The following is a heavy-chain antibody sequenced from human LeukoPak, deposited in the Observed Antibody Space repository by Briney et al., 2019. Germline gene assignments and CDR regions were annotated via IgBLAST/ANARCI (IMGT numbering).Heavy chain of an antibody. CDR3: ARVYYYYYMDV. V-gene: IGHV1-18*01. Sequence: GGPVKVSCKASGYTFTSYGISWVRQAPGQGLEWMGWISAYNGNTNYAQKLQGRVTMTTDTSTSTAYLELRSLRSDDTAVYYCARVYYYYYMDVWGKGTTVTVSS. CDR2: ISAYNGNT. CDR1: GYTFTSYG. J-gene: IGHJ6*03.